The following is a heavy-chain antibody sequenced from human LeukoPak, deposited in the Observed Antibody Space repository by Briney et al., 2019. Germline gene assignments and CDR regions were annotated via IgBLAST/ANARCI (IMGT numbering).Heavy chain of an antibody. CDR3: ARDVYSLEDY. D-gene: IGHD5-18*01. V-gene: IGHV3-7*05. CDR2: IKQDGSEK. J-gene: IGHJ4*02. Sequence: GGSLRLSCAASGFTFSSYWMSWVRQAPGKGLEWVANIKQDGSEKYYVGSVKGRFAISRDNAKNSLYLQMNSLTAEDTAVYYCARDVYSLEDYWGQGALVTVPS. CDR1: GFTFSSYW.